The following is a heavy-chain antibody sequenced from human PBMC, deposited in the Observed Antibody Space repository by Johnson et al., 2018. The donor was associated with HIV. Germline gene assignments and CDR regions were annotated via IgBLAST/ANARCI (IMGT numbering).Heavy chain of an antibody. CDR1: GFTFDDYA. D-gene: IGHD4-17*01. CDR3: AKARVRSSGDVDALDI. Sequence: VQLVESGGGLVKPGGSLRLSCAPSGFTFDDYAMHWVRQAPGKGLEWVSGISWNSDNIAYADSVRGRFTIARDNAKNSLHLQMNSLRAEETAFYYWAKARVRSSGDVDALDIWGQGTMVTVSS. CDR2: ISWNSDNI. V-gene: IGHV3-9*01. J-gene: IGHJ3*02.